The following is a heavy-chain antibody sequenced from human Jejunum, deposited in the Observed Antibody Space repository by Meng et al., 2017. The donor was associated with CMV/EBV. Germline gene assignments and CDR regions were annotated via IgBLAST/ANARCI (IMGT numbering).Heavy chain of an antibody. CDR1: NYY. CDR2: IHYTGTT. D-gene: IGHD2-8*02. J-gene: IGHJ4*02. CDR3: ARRTPVGYCTGGTCPDFDY. V-gene: IGHV4-39*01. Sequence: NYYGAWCGRPLGRGREGIGTIHYTGTTYYNPALERRGTISVDTAENQLSLNLRSVTAADTAADYCARRTPVGYCTGGTCPDFDYWGQGTLVTVSS.